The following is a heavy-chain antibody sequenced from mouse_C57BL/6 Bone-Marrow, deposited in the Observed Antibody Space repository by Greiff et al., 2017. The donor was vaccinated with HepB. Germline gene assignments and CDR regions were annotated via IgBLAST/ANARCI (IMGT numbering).Heavy chain of an antibody. CDR1: GYTFTSYW. CDR2: IDPSDSYT. CDR3: AIERGEPEDAMDY. V-gene: IGHV1-69*01. Sequence: QVQLQQSGAELVMPGASVKLSCKASGYTFTSYWMHWVKQRPGQGLEWIGEIDPSDSYTNYNQKFKGKSTLTVDKSSSTAYMQLSSLTSEDSAVYYCAIERGEPEDAMDYWGQGTSVTVSS. J-gene: IGHJ4*01.